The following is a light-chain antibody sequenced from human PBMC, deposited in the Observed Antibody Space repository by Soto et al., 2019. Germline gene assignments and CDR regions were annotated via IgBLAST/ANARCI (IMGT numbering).Light chain of an antibody. CDR3: QSYDSSLSGSEV. Sequence: QSVLTQPPSVSAAPGQKVTLSCSGSSSNIGAGHDVHWYQRLPGTAPKLLIYGNGNRPSGVPDRFSGSKSGTSASLAITGLHAEDEADYYCQSYDSSLSGSEVFGNGTKVTVL. CDR2: GNG. J-gene: IGLJ1*01. V-gene: IGLV1-40*01. CDR1: SSNIGAGHD.